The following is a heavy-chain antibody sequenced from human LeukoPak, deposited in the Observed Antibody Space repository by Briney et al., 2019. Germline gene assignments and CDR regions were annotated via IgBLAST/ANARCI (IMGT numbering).Heavy chain of an antibody. V-gene: IGHV1-8*01. Sequence: ASVTVSCTASGYTFTSYDINWVRQATGQGLEWTGWMNPNSGNTGYAQKFQGRVTMTRNTSISIAYMELSSLRSDDTAVYYCARATGKDILTGRKLDNWGQGTLVTVSS. J-gene: IGHJ4*02. CDR1: GYTFTSYD. CDR3: ARATGKDILTGRKLDN. D-gene: IGHD3-9*01. CDR2: MNPNSGNT.